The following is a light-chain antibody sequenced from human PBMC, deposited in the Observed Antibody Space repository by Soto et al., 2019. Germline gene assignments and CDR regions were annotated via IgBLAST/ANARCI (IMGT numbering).Light chain of an antibody. CDR2: GAF. J-gene: IGKJ1*01. Sequence: EIVLTQSPGTLSLSPGERATLSCRASQSISSNYVAWYQQKPGQAPRLLIYGAFARAAGIPGRFSGSASGTDFTLTISRLEPEDFAVYFCQHYDASPLTFGQGTKVELK. CDR1: QSISSNY. V-gene: IGKV3-20*01. CDR3: QHYDASPLT.